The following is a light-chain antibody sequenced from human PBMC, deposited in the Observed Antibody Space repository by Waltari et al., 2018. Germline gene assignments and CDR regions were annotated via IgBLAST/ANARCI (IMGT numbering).Light chain of an antibody. V-gene: IGKV3-11*01. J-gene: IGKJ3*01. Sequence: DIVLSQSPATLSLSPGERAILACRASQSVSRYLAWYQQKPCQPPRLLIYDASNRATGTPVRFSGSGSGTDFTLTISSLGPEDFAVYYCLQHSDWPRFTFGPGTKVDIK. CDR2: DAS. CDR1: QSVSRY. CDR3: LQHSDWPRFT.